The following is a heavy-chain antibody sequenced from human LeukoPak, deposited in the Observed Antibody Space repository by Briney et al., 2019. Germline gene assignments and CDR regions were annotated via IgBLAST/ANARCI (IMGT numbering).Heavy chain of an antibody. CDR2: ISCCSSST. J-gene: IGHJ4*02. D-gene: IGHD3-22*01. CDR1: GFTFSSYA. Sequence: GGSLRLSCAASGFTFSSYAMSWVRQAPGKGLEWVSTISCCSSSTYYADSVKGRFTISRDSSKNTLYLQMNSLRVEDTAVYYCAKDFYYDSSGEFDCWGQGTLVTVSS. CDR3: AKDFYYDSSGEFDC. V-gene: IGHV3-23*01.